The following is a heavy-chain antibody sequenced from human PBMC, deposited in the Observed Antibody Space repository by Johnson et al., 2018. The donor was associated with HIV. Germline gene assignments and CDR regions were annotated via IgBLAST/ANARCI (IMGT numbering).Heavy chain of an antibody. CDR3: AREHWNYGDAFDI. Sequence: QVQLVESGGGVVQPGRSLRLSCAASGFTFRSYGMHWVRQAPGKGLEWVAVISYDGSNKYYADSVKGRFTISRDNSKNTLYLQMNSLRAEDTAVYYCAREHWNYGDAFDIWGQGTMVTVSS. J-gene: IGHJ3*02. CDR2: ISYDGSNK. CDR1: GFTFRSYG. D-gene: IGHD1-7*01. V-gene: IGHV3-30*03.